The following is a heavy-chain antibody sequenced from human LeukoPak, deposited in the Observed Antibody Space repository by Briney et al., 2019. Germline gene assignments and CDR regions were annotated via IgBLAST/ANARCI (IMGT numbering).Heavy chain of an antibody. CDR2: IYYSGST. CDR1: GGSISSYY. CDR3: ARQTSAYGDYHLDY. D-gene: IGHD4-17*01. V-gene: IGHV4-59*08. Sequence: PSETLSLTCTASGGSISSYYWSWIRQPPGKGLEWIGYIYYSGSTNYNPSLKSRVTISVDTSKNQFSLKLSSVTAADTAVYYCARQTSAYGDYHLDYWGQGTLVTVSS. J-gene: IGHJ4*02.